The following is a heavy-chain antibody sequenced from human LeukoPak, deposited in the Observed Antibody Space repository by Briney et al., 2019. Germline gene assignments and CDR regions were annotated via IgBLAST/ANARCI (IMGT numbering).Heavy chain of an antibody. J-gene: IGHJ6*04. CDR1: GGSISSSSYY. V-gene: IGHV4-39*01. CDR2: IYYSGST. CDR3: ARQVDTSRGAV. Sequence: SETLSLTCTVSGGSISSSSYYWGWIRQPPGMGLEWIGSIYYSGSTYYNPSLKSRVTISVDTSRNQFSLKLSSVTAADTAVYYCARQVDTSRGAVWGKGTTVTVSS. D-gene: IGHD2-2*01.